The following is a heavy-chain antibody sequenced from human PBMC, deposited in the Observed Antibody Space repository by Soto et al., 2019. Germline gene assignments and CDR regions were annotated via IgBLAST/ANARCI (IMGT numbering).Heavy chain of an antibody. V-gene: IGHV4-59*08. Sequence: SETLSLTCTVSGGSISSYYWSWIRQPPGKGLEWIGYSNRDTYYNPSLKSRVTISADTSQNQFSLDLTSVTATDTAVYFCARHPGYCSGGSCNGQYTLDVWGQGTTVTVSS. CDR2: SNRDT. CDR1: GGSISSYY. CDR3: ARHPGYCSGGSCNGQYTLDV. D-gene: IGHD2-15*01. J-gene: IGHJ6*02.